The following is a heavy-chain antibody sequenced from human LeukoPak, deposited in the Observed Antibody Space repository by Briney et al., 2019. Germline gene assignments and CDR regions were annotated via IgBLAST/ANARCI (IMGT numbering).Heavy chain of an antibody. J-gene: IGHJ4*02. CDR2: FDPEDGET. Sequence: ASVKVSCKVSGYTLTELSMHWVRQAPGKGLEWMGGFDPEDGETIYAQKFQGRVTITRNTSISTAYMELSSLRSEDTAVYYCARGPRGYSYGYAYWGQGTLVTVSS. CDR3: ARGPRGYSYGYAY. D-gene: IGHD5-18*01. CDR1: GYTLTELS. V-gene: IGHV1-24*01.